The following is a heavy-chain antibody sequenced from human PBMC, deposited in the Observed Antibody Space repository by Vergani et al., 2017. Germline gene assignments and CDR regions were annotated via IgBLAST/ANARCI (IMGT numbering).Heavy chain of an antibody. CDR3: ASVAFTPPHDYYYYMDV. V-gene: IGHV3-48*02. D-gene: IGHD3-3*02. CDR2: ISSRSDTT. CDR1: GFTFNNYK. J-gene: IGHJ6*03. Sequence: EVQLVESGGDLVQPGGSLRLSCEVSGFTFNNYKMKWVRQAPGKGLEWIAYISSRSDTTFYADSVKGRFTISRDNAKNSLYLQMNRLRDEDTGVYYCASVAFTPPHDYYYYMDVWGKGSTVTVSS.